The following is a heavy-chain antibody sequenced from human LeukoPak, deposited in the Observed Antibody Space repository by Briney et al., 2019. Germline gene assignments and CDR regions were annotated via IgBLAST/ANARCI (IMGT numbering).Heavy chain of an antibody. D-gene: IGHD6-19*01. Sequence: PSETLSLTCTVSGGSISSYYWSWIRQPAGKGLEWIGRIYTSGSTNYNPSLKSRVTMSVDTSKNQFSLKLSSVTAADTAVYYCARDLAVAGKRYWFDPWGQGTLVTVSS. CDR3: ARDLAVAGKRYWFDP. CDR1: GGSISSYY. J-gene: IGHJ5*02. CDR2: IYTSGST. V-gene: IGHV4-4*07.